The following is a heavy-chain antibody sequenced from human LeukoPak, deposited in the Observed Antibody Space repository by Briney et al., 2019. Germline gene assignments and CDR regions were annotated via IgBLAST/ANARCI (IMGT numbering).Heavy chain of an antibody. CDR3: ARESTRFLEWLFKAYYFDY. CDR1: GGTFSSYA. D-gene: IGHD3-3*01. Sequence: ASVKVSCKASGGTFSSYAISWVRQAPGQGLEWMGRIIPILGTANYAQKFQGRVTITADKSTSTAYMELRSLRSDDTAVYYCARESTRFLEWLFKAYYFDYWGQGTLVTVSS. V-gene: IGHV1-69*04. CDR2: IIPILGTA. J-gene: IGHJ4*02.